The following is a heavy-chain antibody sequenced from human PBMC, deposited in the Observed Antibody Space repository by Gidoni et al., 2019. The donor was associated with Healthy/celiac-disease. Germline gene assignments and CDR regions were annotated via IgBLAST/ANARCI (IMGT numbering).Heavy chain of an antibody. J-gene: IGHJ3*02. V-gene: IGHV3-9*01. CDR2: ISWNSVSI. CDR3: AKDLQNDYGDYHGVFNAFDI. CDR1: GFTFEDYA. D-gene: IGHD4-17*01. Sequence: EVQLVESGGGLVQPGRALRLSCAASGFTFEDYAMNWVRQAPGKGLAWVSGISWNSVSIGYADSVKGRFTISRDNAKNSLYLQMNSLRAEDTALYYCAKDLQNDYGDYHGVFNAFDIWGQGTMVTVSS.